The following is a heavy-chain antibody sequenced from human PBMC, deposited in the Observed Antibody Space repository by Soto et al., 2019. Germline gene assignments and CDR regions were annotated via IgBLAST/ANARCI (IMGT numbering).Heavy chain of an antibody. Sequence: GGSLRLSCAASGFTFSSYWMHWVRQAPGKGLVWVSRINSDGSSTSYADSVKGRFTISRDNAKNTLYLQMNSLRAEDTAVYYCARDEAYYDSSGEYYYYYGMDVWGQGTTVTVSS. CDR1: GFTFSSYW. V-gene: IGHV3-74*01. CDR2: INSDGSST. CDR3: ARDEAYYDSSGEYYYYYGMDV. J-gene: IGHJ6*02. D-gene: IGHD3-22*01.